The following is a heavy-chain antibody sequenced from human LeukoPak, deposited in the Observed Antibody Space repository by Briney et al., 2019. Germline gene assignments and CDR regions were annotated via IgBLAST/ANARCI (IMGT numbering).Heavy chain of an antibody. CDR2: IYPGDSDT. J-gene: IGHJ4*02. Sequence: GESLQISCKGSGYSFTSYWIGWVRQMPGKGLEWMGIIYPGDSDTRYSPSFQGQVTISADKSISTAYLQWSSLKASDTAMYYCARHGHSSGLPFDYWGQGTLVTVSS. V-gene: IGHV5-51*01. D-gene: IGHD3-22*01. CDR1: GYSFTSYW. CDR3: ARHGHSSGLPFDY.